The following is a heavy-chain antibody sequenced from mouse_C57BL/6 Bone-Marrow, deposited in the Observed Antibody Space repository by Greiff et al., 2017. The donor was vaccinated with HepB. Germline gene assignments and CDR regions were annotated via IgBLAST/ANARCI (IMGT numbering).Heavy chain of an antibody. D-gene: IGHD1-1*01. V-gene: IGHV1-81*01. CDR3: ANPSYYGSSYWYFEV. Sequence: VKLMESGAELARPGASVKLSCKASGYTFTSYGISWVKQRTGQGLEWIGEIYPRSGNTYYNEKFKGKATLTADKSSSTAYMELRSLTSEDSAVYFCANPSYYGSSYWYFEVWGTGTTVTVSS. CDR1: GYTFTSYG. CDR2: IYPRSGNT. J-gene: IGHJ1*03.